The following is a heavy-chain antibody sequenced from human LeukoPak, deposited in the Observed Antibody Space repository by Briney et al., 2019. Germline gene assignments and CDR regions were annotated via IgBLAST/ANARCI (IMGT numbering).Heavy chain of an antibody. CDR1: GGSISRYY. D-gene: IGHD2-21*01. CDR2: ISYSGST. V-gene: IGHV4-59*01. J-gene: IGHJ4*02. CDR3: ASRSPPGETGYFDY. Sequence: SETLSLTCTVSGGSISRYYWSWIRQPPGKGLEWIGYISYSGSTNYNPSLKSRVTISVDTSKNQFSLKLTSVTAADTAVYYCASRSPPGETGYFDYWGQGTLVTVSS.